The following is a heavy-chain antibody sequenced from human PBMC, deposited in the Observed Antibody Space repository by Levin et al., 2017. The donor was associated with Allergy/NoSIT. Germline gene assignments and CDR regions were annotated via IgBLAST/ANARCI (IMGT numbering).Heavy chain of an antibody. CDR3: ATTDDDSSSWPDY. CDR1: GGSFSGYY. D-gene: IGHD6-13*01. CDR2: INHSGST. V-gene: IGHV4-34*01. Sequence: SETLSLTCAVYGGSFSGYYWSWIRQPPGKGLEWIGEINHSGSTNYNPSLKSRVTISVDTSKNQFSLKLSSVTAADTAVYYCATTDDDSSSWPDYWGQGTLVTVSS. J-gene: IGHJ4*02.